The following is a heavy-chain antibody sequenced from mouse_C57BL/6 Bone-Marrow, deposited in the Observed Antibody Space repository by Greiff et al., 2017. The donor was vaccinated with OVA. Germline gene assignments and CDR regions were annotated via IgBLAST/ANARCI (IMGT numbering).Heavy chain of an antibody. J-gene: IGHJ3*01. CDR2: IDPSDSYT. CDR3: ARSTVDPLAY. Sequence: QVQLQQPGAELVMPGASVKLSCKASGYTFTSYWMHWVKQRPGQGLEWIGEIDPSDSYTNYNQKFKGKSTLTVDKSSSTAYMQLSSLTSEDSAVYYCARSTVDPLAYWGQGTLVTVSA. D-gene: IGHD1-1*01. V-gene: IGHV1-69*01. CDR1: GYTFTSYW.